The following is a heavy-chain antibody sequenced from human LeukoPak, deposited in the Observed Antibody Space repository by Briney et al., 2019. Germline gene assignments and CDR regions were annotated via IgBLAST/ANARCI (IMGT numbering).Heavy chain of an antibody. CDR1: GGSISSYY. Sequence: PSETLSLTCTVSGGSISSYYWSWIRQPPGKGLEWIGYIYYSGSTNYNPSLKSRVTISVDTSKNQFSLKLSSVTAADTAVYYCARGPYHYDSSDYSAFDYWGQGTPVTVSS. J-gene: IGHJ4*02. D-gene: IGHD3-22*01. V-gene: IGHV4-59*01. CDR3: ARGPYHYDSSDYSAFDY. CDR2: IYYSGST.